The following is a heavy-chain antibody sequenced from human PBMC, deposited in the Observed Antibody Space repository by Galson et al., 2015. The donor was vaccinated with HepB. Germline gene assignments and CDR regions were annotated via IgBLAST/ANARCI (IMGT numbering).Heavy chain of an antibody. CDR3: AREAPYYYYMDV. J-gene: IGHJ6*03. CDR1: GDAFSRYG. Sequence: SVKVSCKASGDAFSRYGFSWVRQAPGQGLEWLGWISAYNGDTNYAQKFQGRVTMTTDTSTATVHMDLRSLGFDDTAVYYCAREAPYYYYMDVWGEGTTVTVSS. CDR2: ISAYNGDT. V-gene: IGHV1-18*01.